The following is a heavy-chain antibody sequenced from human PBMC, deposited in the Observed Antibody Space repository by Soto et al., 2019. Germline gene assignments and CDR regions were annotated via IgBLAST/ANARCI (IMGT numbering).Heavy chain of an antibody. CDR2: ISYDGSNK. CDR3: ARRCQWLNCIDY. V-gene: IGHV3-30-3*01. D-gene: IGHD6-19*01. Sequence: SGKGLEWVAFISYDGSNKYSADSVKGLFTISRYNSKNTLYLQMNSLRAEDTAVYYCARRCQWLNCIDYWGQGTLVTVSS. J-gene: IGHJ4*02.